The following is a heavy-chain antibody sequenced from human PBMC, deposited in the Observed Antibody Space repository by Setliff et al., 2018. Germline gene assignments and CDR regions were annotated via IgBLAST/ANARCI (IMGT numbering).Heavy chain of an antibody. CDR2: IVPIFVGA. CDR1: GGTFSNYA. Sequence: ASVKVSCKASGGTFSNYAISWVRQAPGQGLEWMGGIVPIFVGANYAQKFRDRVTMTADESTNTFYMELSSLTSEDTAVYFCVCGHRSQATSDFWGQGTLVTVSS. J-gene: IGHJ4*02. CDR3: VCGHRSQATSDF. D-gene: IGHD2-21*01. V-gene: IGHV1-69*13.